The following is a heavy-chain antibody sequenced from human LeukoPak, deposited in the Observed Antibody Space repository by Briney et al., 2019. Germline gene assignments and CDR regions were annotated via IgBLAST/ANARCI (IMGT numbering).Heavy chain of an antibody. V-gene: IGHV3-23*01. CDR3: AKDQFSDYYGSGSYYNSGYCYYGMDV. CDR2: ISGSGGST. J-gene: IGHJ6*02. Sequence: GSLRLSCAASGFTFSSYAMSWVRRAPGKGLEWVSAISGSGGSTYYADSVKGRFTISRDNSKDTLYLQMNSLRAEDTAVYYCAKDQFSDYYGSGSYYNSGYCYYGMDVWGQGTTVTVSS. CDR1: GFTFSSYA. D-gene: IGHD3-10*01.